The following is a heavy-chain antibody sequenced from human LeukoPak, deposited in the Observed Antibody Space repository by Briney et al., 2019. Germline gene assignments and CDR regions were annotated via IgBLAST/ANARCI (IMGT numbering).Heavy chain of an antibody. CDR1: GFIFSSYG. CDR2: IRYDGSNE. V-gene: IGHV3-30*02. D-gene: IGHD6-19*01. Sequence: GGSLRLSCAASGFIFSSYGMHWVRQAPGKGLEWVAFIRYDGSNEYYADSVKGRFTISRDISKNTLYLQMNSLRTEDTAVYYCAKSYTSGAWLWWDWGQGTLVTVSS. J-gene: IGHJ4*02. CDR3: AKSYTSGAWLWWD.